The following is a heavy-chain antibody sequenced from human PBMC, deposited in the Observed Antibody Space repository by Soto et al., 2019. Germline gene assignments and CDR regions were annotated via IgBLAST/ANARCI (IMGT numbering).Heavy chain of an antibody. CDR1: GYTFTSYG. V-gene: IGHV1-18*01. J-gene: IGHJ5*02. CDR2: ISAYNGNT. Sequence: ASVKVSFKASGYTFTSYGISWVRQAPGQGLEWMGWISAYNGNTNYAQKLQGRVTMTTDTSTSTAYMELRSLRSDDTAVYYCARVMTLTGYSSSWAWFEPWGQGTLVTVSS. CDR3: ARVMTLTGYSSSWAWFEP. D-gene: IGHD6-13*01.